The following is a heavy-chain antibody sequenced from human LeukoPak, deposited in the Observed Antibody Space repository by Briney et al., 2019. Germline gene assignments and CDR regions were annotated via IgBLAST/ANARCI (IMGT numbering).Heavy chain of an antibody. Sequence: QTGGSLRLSCAASGFTFSRYDMHWVRQATGKGLEWVSGIGTAGDTYYPGSVKGRFTISRENAKNSSYLQMNSLRVGDTAVYYCAKGMYSGSSLDYWGQGTLVTVSS. V-gene: IGHV3-13*01. D-gene: IGHD1-26*01. CDR3: AKGMYSGSSLDY. J-gene: IGHJ4*02. CDR1: GFTFSRYD. CDR2: IGTAGDT.